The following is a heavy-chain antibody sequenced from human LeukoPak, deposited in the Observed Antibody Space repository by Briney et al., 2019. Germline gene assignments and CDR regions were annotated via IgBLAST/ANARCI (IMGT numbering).Heavy chain of an antibody. CDR3: VKDRTINGRSSPFDS. CDR2: ISYDGRNQ. D-gene: IGHD1-26*01. CDR1: GFSFTTYG. V-gene: IGHV3-30*18. J-gene: IGHJ4*02. Sequence: GGSLRLSCAASGFSFTTYGMHWVRQAPLKGLEWLAAISYDGRNQNYADSVKGRFTIFRDNSQNTLYLQMNSLRAEDTALYYCVKDRTINGRSSPFDSWGRGTLVTVSS.